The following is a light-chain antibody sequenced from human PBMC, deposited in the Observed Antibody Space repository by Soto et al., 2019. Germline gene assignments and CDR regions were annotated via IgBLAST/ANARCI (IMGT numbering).Light chain of an antibody. V-gene: IGKV3-20*01. CDR3: QQYGSSPIT. CDR2: GAS. Sequence: EIVLTQSPGTLSLSPGERATLSGRASQSVSSDYLAWYQQKPGQAPRLLIYGASSRATGISDRFSGSGSGTDFTLTISRLEPEDFAVYYCQQYGSSPITFGQGTRLEIK. CDR1: QSVSSDY. J-gene: IGKJ5*01.